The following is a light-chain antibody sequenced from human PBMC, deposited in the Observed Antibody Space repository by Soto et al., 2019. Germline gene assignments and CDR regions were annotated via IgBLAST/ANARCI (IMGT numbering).Light chain of an antibody. J-gene: IGKJ1*01. V-gene: IGKV3-20*01. CDR3: QQYGSSPRT. Sequence: EVVLMQSPGTLSLSPGERATLSCRASQSVSNNYLAWYQQKPGQAPRLLIYGASNRATGIPDRFSGSGSGTDFTLTISRLEPEDFAVYYCQQYGSSPRTFGQGTKVDIK. CDR2: GAS. CDR1: QSVSNNY.